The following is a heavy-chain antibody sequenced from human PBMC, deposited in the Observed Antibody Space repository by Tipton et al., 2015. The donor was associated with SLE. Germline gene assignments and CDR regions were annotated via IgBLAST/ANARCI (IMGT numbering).Heavy chain of an antibody. J-gene: IGHJ4*02. CDR1: GGSFSGYY. CDR2: INHSGST. D-gene: IGHD1-1*01. V-gene: IGHV4-34*01. CDR3: ARALWKGGDY. Sequence: LRLSCAVYGGSFSGYYWSWIRQPPGKGLEWSGEINHSGSTNHNPSLKSRVTISVDTSKNQLSLKLSAVTAADTAVYYCARALWKGGDYWRQGTLVTVSS.